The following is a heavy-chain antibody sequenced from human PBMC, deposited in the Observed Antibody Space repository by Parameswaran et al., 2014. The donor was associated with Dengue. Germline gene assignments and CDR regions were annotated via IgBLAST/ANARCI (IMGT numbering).Heavy chain of an antibody. CDR2: IKQDGSEK. CDR3: ARFRTNPHGMDV. D-gene: IGHD1-14*01. J-gene: IGHJ6*02. V-gene: IGHV3-7*01. Sequence: RWIRQPPGKGLEWVANIKQDGSEKYYVDSVKGRFTISRDNAKNFLYLQMNSLRAEDTAVYYCARFRTNPHGMDVWGQGTTVTVSS.